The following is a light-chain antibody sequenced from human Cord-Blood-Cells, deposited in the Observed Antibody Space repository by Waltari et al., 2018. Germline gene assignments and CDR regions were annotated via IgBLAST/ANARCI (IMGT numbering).Light chain of an antibody. J-gene: IGKJ4*01. Sequence: DIQMTQSPSTLSASVGDRVTITCRASQSISSGLAWYQQKPGKAPKLLIYDASSLESGVPSMFSGSGSGTEFTLTISSLQPDDFATYYCQQSTFGEGTKVEIK. CDR3: QQST. V-gene: IGKV1-5*01. CDR1: QSISSG. CDR2: DAS.